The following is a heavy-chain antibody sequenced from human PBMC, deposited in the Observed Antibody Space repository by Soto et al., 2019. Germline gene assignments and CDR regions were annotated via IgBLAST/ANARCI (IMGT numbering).Heavy chain of an antibody. D-gene: IGHD3-22*01. CDR1: GGSISSYY. CDR3: ARDPNYYDSSGYYENWFDP. CDR2: IHYSGST. J-gene: IGHJ5*02. V-gene: IGHV4-59*01. Sequence: SETLSLTCTVSGGSISSYYWNWIRQPPGKGLEWIGYIHYSGSTNYNPSLKSRVTISVDTSNNQFSLELSSVTAADTAVYYCARDPNYYDSSGYYENWFDPWGQGTLVTVSS.